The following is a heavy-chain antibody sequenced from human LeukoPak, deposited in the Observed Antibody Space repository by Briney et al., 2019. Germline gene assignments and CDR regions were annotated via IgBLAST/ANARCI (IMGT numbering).Heavy chain of an antibody. V-gene: IGHV3-21*04. Sequence: GGSLRLSWAASAFTFSTFSMNWVRQASGRGLEWVSSISSNSSYISYADSVKGRFTISTDNAKNSLYLQMNSLRPEDTAVYYCARSGFHFDYWGQGTLVTVSS. D-gene: IGHD3-9*01. CDR3: ARSGFHFDY. CDR2: ISSNSSYI. CDR1: AFTFSTFS. J-gene: IGHJ4*02.